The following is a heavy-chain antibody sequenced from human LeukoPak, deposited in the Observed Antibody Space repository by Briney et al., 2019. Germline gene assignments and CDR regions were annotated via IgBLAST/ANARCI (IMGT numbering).Heavy chain of an antibody. CDR3: ATIQISGSYWNY. CDR1: GGSISSSSYY. J-gene: IGHJ4*02. CDR2: IYYSGST. Sequence: SETLSLTCTVSGGSISSSSYYWGWIRQPPGKGLEWIGSIYYSGSTYYNPSLKSRVTISVDTSKNQFSLKLSSVTAADTAVYYCATIQISGSYWNYWGRGTLVTVSS. V-gene: IGHV4-39*01. D-gene: IGHD1-26*01.